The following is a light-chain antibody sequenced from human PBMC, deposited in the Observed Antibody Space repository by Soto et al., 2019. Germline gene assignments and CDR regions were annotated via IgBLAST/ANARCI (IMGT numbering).Light chain of an antibody. CDR3: HQYDNLPRT. Sequence: DIQMTQSPSSLSASVGERVTITCQASQDISNYLNWYQQKPGKAPKLLIYDASNLETGVPSRFSGSGSVTDFTFTISSLQPEDIATYYCHQYDNLPRTFGQGTKLEIK. J-gene: IGKJ2*01. CDR2: DAS. V-gene: IGKV1-33*01. CDR1: QDISNY.